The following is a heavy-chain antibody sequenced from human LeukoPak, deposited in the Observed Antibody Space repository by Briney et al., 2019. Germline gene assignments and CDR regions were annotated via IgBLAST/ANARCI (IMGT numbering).Heavy chain of an antibody. J-gene: IGHJ4*02. V-gene: IGHV3-21*04. D-gene: IGHD3-10*01. CDR3: AKKHHSGSGGYSHVDS. CDR2: ISSSSSYI. Sequence: GGSLKLSCAASGFTFSSYSMNWVRQAPGKGLEWVSSISSSSSYIYYADSVKGRFTISRDNSKNTLYLQMNSLRAEDTALYYCAKKHHSGSGGYSHVDSWGQGTLVTVSS. CDR1: GFTFSSYS.